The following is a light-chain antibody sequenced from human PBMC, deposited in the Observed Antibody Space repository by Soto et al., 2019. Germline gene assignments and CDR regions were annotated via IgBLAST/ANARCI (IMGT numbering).Light chain of an antibody. CDR1: SSDVGSYNR. Sequence: SSLPQPPSVSVSPGQAVTISCPGTSSDVGSYNRVSWYQQPPGTAPKLMIYEVSNRPSGVPDRFSGSKSGNTASLTISGLQAEDEADYYCSSYTSSSTLGVFGTGTKVTVL. J-gene: IGLJ1*01. CDR3: SSYTSSSTLGV. V-gene: IGLV2-18*02. CDR2: EVS.